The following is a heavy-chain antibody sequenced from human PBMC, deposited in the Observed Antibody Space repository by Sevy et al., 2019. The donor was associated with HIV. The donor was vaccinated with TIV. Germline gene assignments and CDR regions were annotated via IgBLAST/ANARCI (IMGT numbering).Heavy chain of an antibody. D-gene: IGHD2-8*02. CDR1: GFTFSNAW. CDR2: IKSKTDGGTI. Sequence: GGCLRLSCAASGFTFSNAWMSWVRQAPGKGLEWVGRIKSKTDGGTIDYAAPVKGRFTISRDDSKNTVYLQMNSLKSEDTAVYHYSTDPIIVLLVTDGMDVWGQGTTVTVSS. CDR3: STDPIIVLLVTDGMDV. J-gene: IGHJ6*02. V-gene: IGHV3-15*01.